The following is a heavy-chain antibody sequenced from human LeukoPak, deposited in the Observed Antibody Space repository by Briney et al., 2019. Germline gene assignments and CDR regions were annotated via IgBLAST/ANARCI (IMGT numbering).Heavy chain of an antibody. V-gene: IGHV3-23*01. Sequence: PGGSLRLSCAASGFTLSNFAMSSVRQAPGKGLQWVSAISDSGGGTFYADSVKGRFTISRDNSKNTLYLQMNSLRAEDTAVYYCAKVGVGWVAFEYWGQGTLVTVSS. CDR2: ISDSGGGT. CDR3: AKVGVGWVAFEY. J-gene: IGHJ4*02. CDR1: GFTLSNFA. D-gene: IGHD3-16*01.